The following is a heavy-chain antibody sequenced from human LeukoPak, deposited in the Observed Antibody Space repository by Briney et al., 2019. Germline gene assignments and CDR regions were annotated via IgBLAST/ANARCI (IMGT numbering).Heavy chain of an antibody. Sequence: GGSLRLSCAASGFTFSSFAMHWVRQAPGKGLEYLSAIYSDGSRTYYADSVKGRFTISRDNSKNTLYFEMSSLRVEDTAVYYCVKSPGSGWPVWGQGTLLTVSS. CDR2: IYSDGSRT. CDR1: GFTFSSFA. D-gene: IGHD6-19*01. V-gene: IGHV3-64D*06. CDR3: VKSPGSGWPV. J-gene: IGHJ4*02.